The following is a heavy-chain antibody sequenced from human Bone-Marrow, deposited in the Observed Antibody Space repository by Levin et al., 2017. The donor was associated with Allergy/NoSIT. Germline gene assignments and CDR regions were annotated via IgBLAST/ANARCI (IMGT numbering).Heavy chain of an antibody. D-gene: IGHD3-10*01. CDR3: AKDERRQSASGSPIDY. V-gene: IGHV3-43*01. CDR1: GFTFDDYT. J-gene: IGHJ4*02. Sequence: GESLKISCAASGFTFDDYTMNWVRLAPGKGLEWVSLITWDGSKTYTADSVKGRFTISRDNSKNSLYLQMNSLRTDDTAMYYCAKDERRQSASGSPIDYWGQGTLVTVSS. CDR2: ITWDGSKT.